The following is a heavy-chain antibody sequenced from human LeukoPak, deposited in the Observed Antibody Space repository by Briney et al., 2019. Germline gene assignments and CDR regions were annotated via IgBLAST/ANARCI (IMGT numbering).Heavy chain of an antibody. CDR1: GFTFSRSA. D-gene: IGHD1-26*01. CDR2: INDNGGRT. Sequence: GGSLRLSCSASGFTFSRSAMHWVRQAPGKGLEYVSGINDNGGRTRYGDSVKGRFSISRDNSKNTLHLQMSTLRAEDTALYYCVKDVGGSYAFDYWGQGILVTVAS. CDR3: VKDVGGSYAFDY. V-gene: IGHV3-64D*09. J-gene: IGHJ4*02.